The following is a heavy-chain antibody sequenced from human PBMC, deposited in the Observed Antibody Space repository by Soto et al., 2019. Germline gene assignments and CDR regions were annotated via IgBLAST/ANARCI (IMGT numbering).Heavy chain of an antibody. CDR3: ARDPHIVVVPSTLVLGAFDI. CDR1: GFTFSSYA. D-gene: IGHD2-2*01. V-gene: IGHV3-30-3*01. CDR2: ISYDGSNK. Sequence: GGSLRLSCAASGFTFSSYAMHWVRQAPGKGLEWVAVISYDGSNKYYADSVKGRFTISRDNSKNTLYLQMNSLRAEDTAVYYCARDPHIVVVPSTLVLGAFDIWGQGTMVTVSS. J-gene: IGHJ3*02.